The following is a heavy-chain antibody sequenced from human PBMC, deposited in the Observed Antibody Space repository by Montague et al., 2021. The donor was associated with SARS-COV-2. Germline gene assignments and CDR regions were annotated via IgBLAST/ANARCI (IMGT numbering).Heavy chain of an antibody. CDR3: ATQEDPSGWIPGRFDF. CDR1: GGSISSSSYY. CDR2: IYYRGST. V-gene: IGHV4-39*01. Sequence: SETLSLTCTVSGGSISSSSYYWAWIRQPPGKGLEWIGSIYYRGSTYYNPSLKSRVFISVDTSKNLLSLKLSSVTAADTAVYYCATQEDPSGWIPGRFDFWGQGTLLTVSS. J-gene: IGHJ4*02. D-gene: IGHD6-19*01.